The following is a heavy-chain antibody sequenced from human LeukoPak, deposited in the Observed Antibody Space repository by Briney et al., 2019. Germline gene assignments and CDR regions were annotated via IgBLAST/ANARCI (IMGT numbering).Heavy chain of an antibody. Sequence: ASVKVSCKASGYTFTGYYLHWVRQAPGQGLEWMGWINPKTGGTKYAQKFQGRVTMTRDTSISTAYMEVTRLTYDDTAVCFCASGDRITATDIWYFDYWGQGTLVTVSS. CDR2: INPKTGGT. V-gene: IGHV1-2*02. CDR1: GYTFTGYY. CDR3: ASGDRITATDIWYFDY. D-gene: IGHD6-13*01. J-gene: IGHJ4*02.